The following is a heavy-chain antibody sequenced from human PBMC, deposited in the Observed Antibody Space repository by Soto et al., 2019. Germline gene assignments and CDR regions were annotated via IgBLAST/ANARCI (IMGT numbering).Heavy chain of an antibody. V-gene: IGHV1-69*05. CDR3: ARDDVDTAMPYGMDV. J-gene: IGHJ6*02. CDR2: IIPIFGTA. D-gene: IGHD5-18*01. Sequence: QVQLVQSGAEVKKPGSSVKVSCKASGGTFSSYAISWVRQAPGQGLEWMGGIIPIFGTANYAQKFQGRVTXTXGXSXXTAYMELSSLRSEDTAGYYCARDDVDTAMPYGMDVWGQGTTVTVSS. CDR1: GGTFSSYA.